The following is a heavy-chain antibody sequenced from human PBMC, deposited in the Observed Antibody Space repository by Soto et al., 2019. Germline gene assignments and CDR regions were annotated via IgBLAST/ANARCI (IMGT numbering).Heavy chain of an antibody. V-gene: IGHV3-48*02. CDR2: ISSSSSTI. J-gene: IGHJ3*02. D-gene: IGHD3-10*01. Sequence: EVQLVESGGGLVQPGGSLRLSCAASGFPFRSYSMNWVRQAPGKGLEWVSYISSSSSTIYYADSVKGRFTISRDNAKNSLYLQMNSLRDEDTAVYYYARDDHGITMVRGVSMDDDAFDIWGQGTMVTVSS. CDR3: ARDDHGITMVRGVSMDDDAFDI. CDR1: GFPFRSYS.